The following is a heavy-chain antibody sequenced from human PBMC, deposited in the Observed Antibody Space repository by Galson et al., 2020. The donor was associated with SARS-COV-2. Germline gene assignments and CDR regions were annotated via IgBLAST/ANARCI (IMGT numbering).Heavy chain of an antibody. CDR2: ISYDGSNK. D-gene: IGHD3-3*01. Sequence: GGSLRLSCAASGFTFSSYGMHWVRQAPGKGLEWVAVISYDGSNKYYADSVKGRFTISRDNSKNTLYLQMNSLRAEDTAVYYCAKEFSPFRDDYDFWSVYWGQGTLVTVSS. CDR1: GFTFSSYG. J-gene: IGHJ4*02. V-gene: IGHV3-30*18. CDR3: AKEFSPFRDDYDFWSVY.